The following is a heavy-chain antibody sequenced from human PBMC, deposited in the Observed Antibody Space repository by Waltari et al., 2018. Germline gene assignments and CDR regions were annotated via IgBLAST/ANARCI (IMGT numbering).Heavy chain of an antibody. D-gene: IGHD1-20*01. J-gene: IGHJ6*02. CDR3: AKWVTDSFHALDV. V-gene: IGHV3-7*02. CDR1: GLIFSNYW. Sequence: EVQLVESGGGLVQPGGSLRLSCSASGLIFSNYWMAWVRQAPGEGLEWVANIKGDGIQKYYMDSVRGRFTISRDNAMNSLYLQMNNLGVEDSAVYYCAKWVTDSFHALDVWGQGTTVTVSS. CDR2: IKGDGIQK.